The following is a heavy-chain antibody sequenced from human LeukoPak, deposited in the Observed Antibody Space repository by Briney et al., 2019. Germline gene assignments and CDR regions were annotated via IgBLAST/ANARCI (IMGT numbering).Heavy chain of an antibody. CDR3: ASSRYCSGGSCYSGSFDY. J-gene: IGHJ4*02. CDR1: GGSFSGYY. Sequence: PSETLSLTCAVYGGSFSGYYWSWIRQPPGKGLEWIGEIDHSGSTNYNPSLKSRVTISVDTSKNQFSLKLSSVTAADTAVYYCASSRYCSGGSCYSGSFDYWGQGTLVTVSS. V-gene: IGHV4-34*01. D-gene: IGHD2-15*01. CDR2: IDHSGST.